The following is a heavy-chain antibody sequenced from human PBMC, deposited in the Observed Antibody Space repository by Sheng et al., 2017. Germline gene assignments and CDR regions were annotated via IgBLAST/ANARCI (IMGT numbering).Heavy chain of an antibody. CDR3: ARALGYCSGGSCYSRLRRFDP. CDR1: GGSFSGYY. D-gene: IGHD2-15*01. CDR2: INHSGST. V-gene: IGHV4-34*01. J-gene: IGHJ5*02. Sequence: QVQLQQWGAGLLKPSETLSLTCAVYGGSFSGYYWSWIRQPPGKGLEWIGEINHSGSTNYNPSLKSRVTISVDTSKNQFSLKLSSVTAADTAVYYCARALGYCSGGSCYSRLRRFDPWGQGTLVTVSS.